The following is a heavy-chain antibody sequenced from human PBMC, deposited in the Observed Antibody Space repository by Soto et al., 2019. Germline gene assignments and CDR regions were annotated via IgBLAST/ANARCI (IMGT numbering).Heavy chain of an antibody. D-gene: IGHD6-6*01. Sequence: ASLKVSCKSSGSSFTGYYIHFVRQAPGQGFEWMGWINPNSGDTNYAQKFQGRVTMTRDTSISTANMELNRLTSDDTAVYYCARFEYSRSSTDYWGQGTLVTVSS. V-gene: IGHV1-2*02. J-gene: IGHJ4*02. CDR3: ARFEYSRSSTDY. CDR1: GSSFTGYY. CDR2: INPNSGDT.